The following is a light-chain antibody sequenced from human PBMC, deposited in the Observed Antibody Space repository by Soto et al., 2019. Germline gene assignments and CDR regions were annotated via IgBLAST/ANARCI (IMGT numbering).Light chain of an antibody. Sequence: QSALTQPPSASGTPGQRVTISCSGSSSNIGSNTVNWYQQLPGTAPKLLIYSNNQRPSGVPDRFSGSKSGTSASLAISGLQSEDEADYYCAAWDDSLNGLSYVFGTWTKVTVL. CDR3: AAWDDSLNGLSYV. CDR2: SNN. V-gene: IGLV1-44*01. J-gene: IGLJ1*01. CDR1: SSNIGSNT.